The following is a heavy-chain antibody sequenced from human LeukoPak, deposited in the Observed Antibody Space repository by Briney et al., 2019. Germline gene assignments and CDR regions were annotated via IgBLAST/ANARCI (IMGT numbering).Heavy chain of an antibody. D-gene: IGHD2-15*01. CDR3: ARGRLVVVVAAKGWFDP. V-gene: IGHV4-39*01. CDR1: GGSISSSSYY. Sequence: SETLSLPCTVSGGSISSSSYYWGWIRQPPGKGLEWIGSIYYSGSTYYNPSLKSRVTISVDTSKNQISLKLSSVTAADTAVYYCARGRLVVVVAAKGWFDPWGQGTLVTVSS. CDR2: IYYSGST. J-gene: IGHJ5*02.